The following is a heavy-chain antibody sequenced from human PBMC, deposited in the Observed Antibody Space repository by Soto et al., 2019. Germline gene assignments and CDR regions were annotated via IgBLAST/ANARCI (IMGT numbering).Heavy chain of an antibody. J-gene: IGHJ6*03. D-gene: IGHD1-1*01. V-gene: IGHV3-21*01. CDR1: GITFSNSG. CDR3: ARWGELADYYCYMDV. CDR2: ISRVGTDT. Sequence: EVQMVESGGGLVKPGGSLRLSCVASGITFSNSGMNWVLQAPGKGLEWVSAISRVGTDTYYTDSMRGRFTVSRDNAKNSLYLEITSRRAEDTAVYYCARWGELADYYCYMDVWGKGTTVTVSS.